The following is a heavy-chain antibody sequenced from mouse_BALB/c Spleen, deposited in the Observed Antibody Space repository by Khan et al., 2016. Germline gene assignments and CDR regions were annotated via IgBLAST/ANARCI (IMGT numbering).Heavy chain of an antibody. V-gene: IGHV1-4*01. CDR1: GYSFTSYT. CDR2: INPSSSYT. CDR3: TRYSTTRVAHLNC. J-gene: IGHJ2*01. D-gene: IGHD1-1*01. Sequence: QVQLQQSGAELARPGASVKMSCKASGYSFTSYTMHWVKQRPGQGLEWLGFINPSSSYTNYNQNFKDQATLTADKSSSTAYMQLSSLTSEDSAVSVWTRYSTTRVAHLNCWGQGTTLT.